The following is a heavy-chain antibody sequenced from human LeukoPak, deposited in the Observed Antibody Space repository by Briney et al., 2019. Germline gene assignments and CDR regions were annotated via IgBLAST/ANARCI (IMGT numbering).Heavy chain of an antibody. J-gene: IGHJ4*02. CDR3: ARERGMDYYDSSGYRSPLDY. CDR2: IIPILGIA. Sequence: SVTVSCKASGGTFSSYAISWVRQAPGQGLEWMGRIIPILGIANYAQKFQGRVTITADKSTSTAYMELSSLRSEDTAVYYCARERGMDYYDSSGYRSPLDYWGQGTLVIVSS. V-gene: IGHV1-69*04. CDR1: GGTFSSYA. D-gene: IGHD3-22*01.